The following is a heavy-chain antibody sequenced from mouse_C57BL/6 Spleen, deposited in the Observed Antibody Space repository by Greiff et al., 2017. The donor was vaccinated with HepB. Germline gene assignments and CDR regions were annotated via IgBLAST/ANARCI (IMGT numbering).Heavy chain of an antibody. CDR2: IYPRSGNT. J-gene: IGHJ2*01. V-gene: IGHV1-81*01. CDR3: ARGAVRNYFDY. CDR1: GYTFTSYG. Sequence: QVQLQQSGAELARPGASVKLSCKASGYTFTSYGISWVKQRTGQGLEWIGEIYPRSGNTYYNEKFKGKATLTADKSYSTAYMELSSLTSEDPAVYFCARGAVRNYFDYWGQGTTLTVSS.